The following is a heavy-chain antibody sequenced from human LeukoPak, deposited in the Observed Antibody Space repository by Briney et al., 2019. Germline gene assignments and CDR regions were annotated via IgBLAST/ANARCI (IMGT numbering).Heavy chain of an antibody. J-gene: IGHJ3*02. D-gene: IGHD3-10*01. CDR2: IWYDGSNK. Sequence: GRSLRLSCAASGFTFSSYGMHWVRQAPGKGLEWVAVIWYDGSNKYYADSVKGRFTISRDNSKNTLYLQMDSLRAEDTAVYYCARGISGAFDIWGQGTMVTVSS. V-gene: IGHV3-33*01. CDR3: ARGISGAFDI. CDR1: GFTFSSYG.